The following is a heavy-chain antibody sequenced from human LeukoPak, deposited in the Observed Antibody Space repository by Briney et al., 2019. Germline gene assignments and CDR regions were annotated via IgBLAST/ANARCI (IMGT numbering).Heavy chain of an antibody. J-gene: IGHJ5*02. CDR2: IIPIFGTA. CDR1: GYTFTGYY. V-gene: IGHV1-69*06. D-gene: IGHD6-19*01. Sequence: ASVKVSCKASGYTFTGYYMHWVRQAPGQGLEWMGGIIPIFGTANYAQKFQGRVTITADKSTSTAYMELSSLRSEDTAVYYCARKGSGSGWYAAWFDPWGQGTLVTVSS. CDR3: ARKGSGSGWYAAWFDP.